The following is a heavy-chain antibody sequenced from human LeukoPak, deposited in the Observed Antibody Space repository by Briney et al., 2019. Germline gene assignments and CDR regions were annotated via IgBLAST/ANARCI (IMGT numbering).Heavy chain of an antibody. Sequence: SETLSLTCTVSGGSISSSSYYWGWIRQPPGKGLEWIGSNYYSGSTYYNPSLKSRVTISVDTSKNQFSLKLSSVTAADTAVYYCAGGRIVVVPAALDYWGQGTLVTVSS. D-gene: IGHD2-2*01. CDR3: AGGRIVVVPAALDY. V-gene: IGHV4-39*01. J-gene: IGHJ4*02. CDR2: NYYSGST. CDR1: GGSISSSSYY.